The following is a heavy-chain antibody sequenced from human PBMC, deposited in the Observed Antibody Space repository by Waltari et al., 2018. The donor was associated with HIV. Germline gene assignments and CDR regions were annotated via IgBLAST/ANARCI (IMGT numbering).Heavy chain of an antibody. CDR3: AKSGAWVFDL. J-gene: IGHJ2*01. CDR1: GFPFSSHA. Sequence: EVQLLESGGGLVQPGGSLSFSCAASGFPFSSHALSGVRQAPGKGLEWVSAISGSGGSTYYADSVKGRFTISRDNSKNTLYLQMNSLRAEDTAVYYCAKSGAWVFDLWGRGTLVTVSS. CDR2: ISGSGGST. D-gene: IGHD7-27*01. V-gene: IGHV3-23*01.